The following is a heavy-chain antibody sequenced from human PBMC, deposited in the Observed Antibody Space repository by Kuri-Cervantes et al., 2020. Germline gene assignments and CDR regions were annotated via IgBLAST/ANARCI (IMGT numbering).Heavy chain of an antibody. J-gene: IGHJ6*02. CDR1: GFTFSSYA. CDR2: ISYDVSNK. Sequence: GGSLRLSCAASGFTFSSYAMHWVRQAPGKGLEGVAVISYDVSNKYYADSVKGRFTISRDNSKNTLYLQMNSLRADDTAVYYCASDKGFGELSQYGMDVWGQGTTVTVSS. CDR3: ASDKGFGELSQYGMDV. D-gene: IGHD3-10*01. V-gene: IGHV3-30*14.